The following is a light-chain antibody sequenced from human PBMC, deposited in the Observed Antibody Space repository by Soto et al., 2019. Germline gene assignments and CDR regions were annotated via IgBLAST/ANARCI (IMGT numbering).Light chain of an antibody. J-gene: IGLJ1*01. CDR3: CSYRSGSSPYYI. CDR1: SSDIGGYKD. Sequence: QSVLTQPASVSGSPGQSITISCTGTSSDIGGYKDVSWYQQHPGKAPQVLIFEVSYRPYGISNRFSGSKSGNVASLTISGLQAEDEAEYYCCSYRSGSSPYYIFGTGTKVTVL. V-gene: IGLV2-14*01. CDR2: EVS.